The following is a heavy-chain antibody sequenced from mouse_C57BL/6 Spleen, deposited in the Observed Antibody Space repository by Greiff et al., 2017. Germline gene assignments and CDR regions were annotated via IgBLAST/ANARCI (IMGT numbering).Heavy chain of an antibody. J-gene: IGHJ3*01. CDR2: INPNNGGT. V-gene: IGHV1-22*01. CDR1: GYTFTDYN. D-gene: IGHD2-2*01. Sequence: VQLQQSGPELVKPGASVKMSCKASGYTFTDYNMHWVKQSHGKSLEWIGYINPNNGGTSYNQKFKGKATLTVNKSSSTAYMELRSLTSEDSAVYYCASQIYYGYDENPWFAYWGQGTLVTVSA. CDR3: ASQIYYGYDENPWFAY.